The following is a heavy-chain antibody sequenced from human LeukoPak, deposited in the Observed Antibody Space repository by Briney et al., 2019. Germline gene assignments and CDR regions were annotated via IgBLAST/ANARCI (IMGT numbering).Heavy chain of an antibody. CDR3: ARIGYGLPIDY. CDR2: IYYSGST. V-gene: IGHV4-59*01. Sequence: SETLSLTCTVSGGSISSYYWSWIRQPPRKGLEWIGYIYYSGSTNYNPSLKSRVTISVDTSKNQFSLKMSSVTAADTAVYYCARIGYGLPIDYWGQGTLVTVSS. CDR1: GGSISSYY. D-gene: IGHD5-18*01. J-gene: IGHJ4*02.